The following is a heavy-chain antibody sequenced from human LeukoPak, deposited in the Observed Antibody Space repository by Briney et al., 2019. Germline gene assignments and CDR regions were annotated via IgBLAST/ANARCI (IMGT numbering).Heavy chain of an antibody. CDR2: ISYDGSNK. V-gene: IGHV3-30*04. CDR1: GFTFSSYA. Sequence: PGRSLRLSCAASGFTFSSYAMHWVRQAPGKGLEWVAVISYDGSNKYYADSVKGRFTISRDNSKNTLYLQMNSLRAEDTAVYYCARDPDSSGYYQYYFDYWGQGTLVTVSS. D-gene: IGHD3-22*01. J-gene: IGHJ4*02. CDR3: ARDPDSSGYYQYYFDY.